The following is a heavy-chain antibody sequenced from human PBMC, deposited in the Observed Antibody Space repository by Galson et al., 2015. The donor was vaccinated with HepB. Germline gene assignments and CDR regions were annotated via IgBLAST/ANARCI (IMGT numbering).Heavy chain of an antibody. J-gene: IGHJ4*02. CDR3: ARGFTLYGEYYFDY. Sequence: LSLTCTVSGGSISSSSYYWGWIRQPPGKGLEWIGSIYYSGSTYYNPSLKSRVTISVDTSKNQFSLKLSSVTAADTAVYYCARGFTLYGEYYFDYWGQGTLVTVSS. D-gene: IGHD4-17*01. CDR1: GGSISSSSYY. CDR2: IYYSGST. V-gene: IGHV4-39*01.